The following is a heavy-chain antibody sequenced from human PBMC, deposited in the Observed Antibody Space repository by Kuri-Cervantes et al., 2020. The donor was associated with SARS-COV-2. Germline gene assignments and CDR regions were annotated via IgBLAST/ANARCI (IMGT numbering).Heavy chain of an antibody. V-gene: IGHV3-11*01. CDR1: GFTFSDYY. Sequence: GESLKISCAASGFTFSDYYMSWIRQAPGKGLEWVSYISSSGSTIYYADSVKGRFTISRDNAKNSLYLQMNSLRAEDTAVYYCAKDRKVAARGYFDYWGQGTLVTVSS. CDR3: AKDRKVAARGYFDY. CDR2: ISSSGSTI. J-gene: IGHJ4*02. D-gene: IGHD6-6*01.